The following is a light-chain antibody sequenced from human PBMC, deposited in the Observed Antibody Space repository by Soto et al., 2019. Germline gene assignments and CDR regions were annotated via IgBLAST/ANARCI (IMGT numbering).Light chain of an antibody. J-gene: IGKJ1*01. CDR3: QHYNSYSET. V-gene: IGKV1-5*03. Sequence: DIQMTQSPSTLSASVGDRVTVTCRASQSIDNWLAWYQQKPGKAPKLLNYNASTLESGVPSRFIGSGSGTDFTLTISSLQPDDFATYYCQHYNSYSETFGQGTKVALK. CDR1: QSIDNW. CDR2: NAS.